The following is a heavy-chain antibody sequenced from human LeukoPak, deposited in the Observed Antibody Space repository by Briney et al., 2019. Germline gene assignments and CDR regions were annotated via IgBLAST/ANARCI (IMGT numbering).Heavy chain of an antibody. Sequence: GGSLRLSCAASGFTFSSYWMSWVRQAPGKGLEWVANIKQDGSEKYYVDSVKGRFTISSDNAKNSLYLQMNSLRAEDTAVYYCARDHQLPWFGELLPGDAFDIWGQGTMVTVSS. J-gene: IGHJ3*02. CDR2: IKQDGSEK. D-gene: IGHD3-10*01. CDR3: ARDHQLPWFGELLPGDAFDI. CDR1: GFTFSSYW. V-gene: IGHV3-7*01.